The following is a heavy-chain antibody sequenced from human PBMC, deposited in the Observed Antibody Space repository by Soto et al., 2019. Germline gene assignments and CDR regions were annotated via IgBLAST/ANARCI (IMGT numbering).Heavy chain of an antibody. V-gene: IGHV4-59*01. CDR3: ARAPPDGSGYYAKYYYYYGMDV. CDR1: GGSISSYY. CDR2: IYYSGST. D-gene: IGHD3-3*01. J-gene: IGHJ6*02. Sequence: SETLSLTCTVSGGSISSYYWSWIRQPPGKGLEWIGYIYYSGSTNYNPSLKSRVTISVDTSKNQFSLKLSSVTAADTAVYYCARAPPDGSGYYAKYYYYYGMDVWGQGTTVTVSS.